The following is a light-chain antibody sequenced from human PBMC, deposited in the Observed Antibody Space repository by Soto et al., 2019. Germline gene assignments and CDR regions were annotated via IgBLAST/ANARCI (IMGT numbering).Light chain of an antibody. Sequence: QSALTQPASVSGSPGQSITISCTGSSSDIGAYNYVSWYQQYPGKAPKLMIYGVTNRPSGVSNRFSGSKTGNTASLTISGLQPEDDADYYCFSHRSGDSHVFGTGTKLTVL. V-gene: IGLV2-14*01. CDR1: SSDIGAYNY. CDR2: GVT. J-gene: IGLJ1*01. CDR3: FSHRSGDSHV.